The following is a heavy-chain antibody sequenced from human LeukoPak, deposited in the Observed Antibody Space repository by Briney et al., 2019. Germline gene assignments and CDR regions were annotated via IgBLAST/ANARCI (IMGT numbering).Heavy chain of an antibody. D-gene: IGHD2-8*01. CDR3: ARGYCTNGVCRTFDI. V-gene: IGHV1-46*01. CDR1: GYTFTDYF. Sequence: GASVKVSCKASGYTFTDYFIHWVRQAPGQGLEWMGIISPNGGTTNYAQKLQDRVTMTRDTSTSTVYMELSSLRSEDTAVYYCARGYCTNGVCRTFDIWGQGTLVTVSS. CDR2: ISPNGGTT. J-gene: IGHJ4*02.